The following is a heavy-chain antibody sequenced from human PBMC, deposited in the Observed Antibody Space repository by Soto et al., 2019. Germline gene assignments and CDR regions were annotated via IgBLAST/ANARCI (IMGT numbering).Heavy chain of an antibody. Sequence: PSETLSLTCTVSGGSISSGGYYWSWIRQHPGKGLEWIGYIYYSGSTYYNPSLKSRVTISVDTSKSQVSLKLSSVTAADTAVYYCARDRGSYFDYLGQGTLVTVSS. CDR2: IYYSGST. CDR1: GGSISSGGYY. J-gene: IGHJ4*02. D-gene: IGHD3-10*01. V-gene: IGHV4-31*03. CDR3: ARDRGSYFDY.